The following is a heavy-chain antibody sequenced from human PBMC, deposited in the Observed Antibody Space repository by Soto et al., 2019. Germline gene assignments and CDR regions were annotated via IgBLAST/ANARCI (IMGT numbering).Heavy chain of an antibody. D-gene: IGHD3-10*01. V-gene: IGHV4-4*02. J-gene: IGHJ6*03. Sequence: SETLSLTCAVSSGSISSSNWWSWVRQPPGKGLEWIGEIYHSGSTNYNPSPKSRVTISVDKSKNQFSLKLSSVTAADTAVYYCARGYYGSGSYYNSGQDYYYYMDVWAKGTTVTVSS. CDR2: IYHSGST. CDR1: SGSISSSNW. CDR3: ARGYYGSGSYYNSGQDYYYYMDV.